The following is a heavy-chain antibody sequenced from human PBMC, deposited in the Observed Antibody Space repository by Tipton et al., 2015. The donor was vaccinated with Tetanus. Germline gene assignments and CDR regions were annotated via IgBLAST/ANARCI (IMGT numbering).Heavy chain of an antibody. J-gene: IGHJ4*02. Sequence: QVQLVQSGAEVKKPGASVKVSCKSSGYTFTKYYLYWVRQAPGQGLEWMGRIRPKTGATNYTEKFQSRVTMTRDTSISTAYMEVSRLRSDDTAIYYCARGMDYDSSGIDDFWGQGTLVTVSS. CDR1: GYTFTKYY. D-gene: IGHD3-22*01. CDR2: IRPKTGAT. CDR3: ARGMDYDSSGIDDF. V-gene: IGHV1-2*06.